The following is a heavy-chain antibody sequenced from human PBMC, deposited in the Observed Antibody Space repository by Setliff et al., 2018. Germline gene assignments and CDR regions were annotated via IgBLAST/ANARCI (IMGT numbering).Heavy chain of an antibody. V-gene: IGHV3-48*01. CDR3: AKDTYYYDSSGYYVFDY. J-gene: IGHJ4*02. D-gene: IGHD3-22*01. CDR1: GGTFSSYG. Sequence: SCKASGGTFSSYGVTWVRQAPGQGLEWMGGTIPIFGSISYADSVKGRFTISRDNAKNSLYLQLNSLRVEDTAVYYCAKDTYYYDSSGYYVFDYWGQGTLVTVSS. CDR2: TIPIFGSI.